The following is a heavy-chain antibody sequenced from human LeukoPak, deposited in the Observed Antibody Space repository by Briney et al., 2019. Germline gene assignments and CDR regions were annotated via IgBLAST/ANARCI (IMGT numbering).Heavy chain of an antibody. CDR3: ARLKYCTNGVCYAGFDY. CDR2: INAGNGNT. CDR1: GYTFTSYA. V-gene: IGHV1-3*01. D-gene: IGHD2-8*01. Sequence: EASVKVSYKASGYTFTSYAMHWVRQAPGQRLEWMGWINAGNGNTKYSQKFQGRVTITRDTSADTAYMELSSLRSEDTAVYYCARLKYCTNGVCYAGFDYWGQGTLVTVSS. J-gene: IGHJ4*02.